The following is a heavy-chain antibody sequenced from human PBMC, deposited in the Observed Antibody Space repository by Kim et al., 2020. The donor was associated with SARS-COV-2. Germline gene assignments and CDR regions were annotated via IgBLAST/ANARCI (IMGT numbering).Heavy chain of an antibody. D-gene: IGHD3-9*01. CDR1: GFIFSSYG. J-gene: IGHJ6*02. CDR3: ARDRFYDVLTGYSAADYHYYGMDV. Sequence: GGSLRLSCAASGFIFSSYGMNWVRQAPGKGLEWVAYISSSRSSIYYADSVKSRFTISRDNAKNSLYLQMNSLRDDDTAVYYCARDRFYDVLTGYSAADYHYYGMDVWGQGTTVTVSS. CDR2: ISSSRSSI. V-gene: IGHV3-48*02.